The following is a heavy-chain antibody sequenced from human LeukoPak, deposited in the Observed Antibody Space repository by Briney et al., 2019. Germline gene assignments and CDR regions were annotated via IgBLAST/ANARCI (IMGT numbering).Heavy chain of an antibody. CDR2: IKSKTDGGTT. CDR3: TTDPKYYGSGSYYNVLDY. V-gene: IGHV3-15*01. Sequence: GGSLRLSCAASGFTFSNAWMSWVRQAPGKGLEWVGRIKSKTDGGTTDYAAPVKGRFTISRDDSKNTLYLQMNRLKTEDTAVYYCTTDPKYYGSGSYYNVLDYWGQGTLVTVSS. CDR1: GFTFSNAW. D-gene: IGHD3-10*01. J-gene: IGHJ4*02.